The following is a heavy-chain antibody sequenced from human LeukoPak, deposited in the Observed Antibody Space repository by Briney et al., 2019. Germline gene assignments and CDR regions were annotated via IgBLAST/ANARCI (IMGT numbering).Heavy chain of an antibody. V-gene: IGHV3-48*03. CDR2: ISSSGSTI. J-gene: IGHJ4*02. Sequence: GGSLRLSCAPSGFTLSSYEMNWVRQAPGEGLEWVSYISSSGSTIYYADSVKGRFTISRDNAKNSLYLQMNSLRAEDTAVYYCARRIVGATYFDYWGQGTLVTVSS. CDR3: ARRIVGATYFDY. CDR1: GFTLSSYE. D-gene: IGHD1-26*01.